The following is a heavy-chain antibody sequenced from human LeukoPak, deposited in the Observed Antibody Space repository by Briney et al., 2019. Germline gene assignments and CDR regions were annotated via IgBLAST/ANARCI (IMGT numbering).Heavy chain of an antibody. CDR2: IYYSGST. D-gene: IGHD5-18*01. CDR3: ARGRAMVT. Sequence: PSETLSLTCTVSGGSISYYWGWIRQPPGKGLEWIGSIYYSGSTYYNPSLKSRVTMSVDTSKNQFSLKLRSVTAADTAMYYCARGRAMVTWGQGTLVTVSS. CDR1: GGSISYY. J-gene: IGHJ4*02. V-gene: IGHV4-39*07.